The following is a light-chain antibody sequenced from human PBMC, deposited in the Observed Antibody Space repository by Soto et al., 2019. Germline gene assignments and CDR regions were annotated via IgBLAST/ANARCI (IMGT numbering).Light chain of an antibody. J-gene: IGLJ1*01. CDR3: SSYTSSTTLL. Sequence: QSALTQPASVSGSPGQSITISCTGTSSDVGGYNYVSWYQQHPGKAPKLMIYEVSYRPSGVSNRFSGSKSGNTASLTISGLQAEDEAYYYCSSYTSSTTLLFGTGTKLTVL. CDR2: EVS. V-gene: IGLV2-14*01. CDR1: SSDVGGYNY.